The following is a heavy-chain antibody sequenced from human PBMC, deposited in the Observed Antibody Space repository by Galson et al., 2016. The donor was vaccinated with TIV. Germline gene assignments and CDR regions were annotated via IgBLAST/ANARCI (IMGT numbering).Heavy chain of an antibody. V-gene: IGHV5-51*01. CDR2: IFPSDSDT. Sequence: QSGAEVKKTGESLKISCKGSGYNFITYWIGWARQMPGRGLEWMGIIFPSDSDTRYSPSFEGQVTISADKSASTISLQWTSLKTSDSGICYCARRGGSDSPARAFDIWGQGTMVTVSS. D-gene: IGHD2-21*01. CDR3: ARRGGSDSPARAFDI. J-gene: IGHJ3*02. CDR1: GYNFITYW.